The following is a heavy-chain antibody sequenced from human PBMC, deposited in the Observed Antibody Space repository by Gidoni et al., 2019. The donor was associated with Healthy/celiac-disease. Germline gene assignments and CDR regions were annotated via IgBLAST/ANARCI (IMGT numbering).Heavy chain of an antibody. CDR1: GGSISSGDYY. CDR3: AREWWNSSSQLFEADAFDI. V-gene: IGHV4-30-4*01. Sequence: QVQLQESGPGLVKPSQTLSLTCTVSGGSISSGDYYWSWIRQPPGKGLEWIGYIYYSGSTYYNPSLKSRVTISVDTSKNQFSLKLSSVTAADTAVYYCAREWWNSSSQLFEADAFDIWGQGTMVTVSS. J-gene: IGHJ3*02. CDR2: IYYSGST. D-gene: IGHD6-13*01.